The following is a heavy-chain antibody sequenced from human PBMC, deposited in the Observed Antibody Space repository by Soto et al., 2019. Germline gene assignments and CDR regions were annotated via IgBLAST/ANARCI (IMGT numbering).Heavy chain of an antibody. V-gene: IGHV4-4*07. J-gene: IGHJ4*02. CDR3: ARASQCKSYFDCFAWLDY. Sequence: TVSSDSISGLYWTWIRQPAGKGLEWIGRIYSSEETNYNPSLTGRVIMSLDTSKNQFSLNLTSVTAADTAVYYCARASQCKSYFDCFAWLDYWGQGTLVTVSS. CDR1: SDSISGLY. CDR2: IYSSEET. D-gene: IGHD3-9*01.